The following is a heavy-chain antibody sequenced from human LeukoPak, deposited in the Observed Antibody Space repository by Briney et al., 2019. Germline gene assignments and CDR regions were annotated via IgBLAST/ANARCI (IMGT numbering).Heavy chain of an antibody. CDR2: IYYSGST. V-gene: IGHV4-59*01. J-gene: IGHJ5*02. D-gene: IGHD3-9*01. Sequence: SETLSLTCTVSGGSISSYYWSWIWQPPGKGLEWIGYIYYSGSTNYNPSLKSRVTISVDTSKNQFSLKLSSVTAADTAVYYCARASTYYDILTGYYMNWFDPWGQGTLVTVSS. CDR1: GGSISSYY. CDR3: ARASTYYDILTGYYMNWFDP.